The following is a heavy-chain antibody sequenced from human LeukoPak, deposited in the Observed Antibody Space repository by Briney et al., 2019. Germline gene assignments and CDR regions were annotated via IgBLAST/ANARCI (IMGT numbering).Heavy chain of an antibody. CDR1: GFTFSSYS. J-gene: IGHJ4*02. V-gene: IGHV3-21*04. Sequence: PGGSLRLSCAASGFTFSSYSMNWVRQAPGKGLEWVSSISSSSSYIYYADSLKGRFTISRDNAKNSLYLQMNSLRAEDTAVYYCAIRAAAGPFDYWGQGTLVTVSS. CDR3: AIRAAAGPFDY. CDR2: ISSSSSYI. D-gene: IGHD6-13*01.